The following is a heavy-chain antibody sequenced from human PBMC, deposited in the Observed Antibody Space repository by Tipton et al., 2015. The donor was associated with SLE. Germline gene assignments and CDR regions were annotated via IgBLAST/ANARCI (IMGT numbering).Heavy chain of an antibody. V-gene: IGHV4-59*01. CDR3: AKDRTGNYYYHMDV. D-gene: IGHD1-14*01. Sequence: TLSLTCTVSRGSISSYYWSWIRQPPGQGLEWIGHVFYNGETNYNPSLKGRVTISLDTSMKQFSLNLMSVTSADTAVYYCAKDRTGNYYYHMDVWGTGTTVTVS. CDR1: RGSISSYY. J-gene: IGHJ6*03. CDR2: VFYNGET.